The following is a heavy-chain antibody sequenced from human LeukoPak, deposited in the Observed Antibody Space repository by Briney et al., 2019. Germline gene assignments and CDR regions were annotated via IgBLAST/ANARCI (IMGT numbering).Heavy chain of an antibody. CDR2: INPSGDGT. Sequence: ASVKVSCKASGHTFTTYYVHLVRQAPGEGLEWMGVINPSGDGTNYPQRFQGRVTLTRDTSTSTVYMELSSLRSEDTAIYYCAKETPNTGWFDPWGQGTLVTVSS. V-gene: IGHV1-46*01. D-gene: IGHD1-14*01. CDR3: AKETPNTGWFDP. J-gene: IGHJ5*02. CDR1: GHTFTTYY.